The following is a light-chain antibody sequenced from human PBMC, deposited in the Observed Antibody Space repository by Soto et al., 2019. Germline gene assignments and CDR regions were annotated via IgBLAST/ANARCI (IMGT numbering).Light chain of an antibody. V-gene: IGKV3-15*01. CDR3: QQYNNWPLT. CDR1: QYINTR. Sequence: EIVLTQSPATLSSFPGDRVTLSCRASQYINTRLAWYQQKPGQAPRLLIYGASTRATGIPARFSGSGSGTEFTLTISSLQSEDFAVYYCQQYNNWPLTFGGGTKVDIK. CDR2: GAS. J-gene: IGKJ4*01.